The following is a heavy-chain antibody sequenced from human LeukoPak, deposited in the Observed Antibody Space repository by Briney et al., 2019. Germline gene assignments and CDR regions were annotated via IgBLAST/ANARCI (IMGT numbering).Heavy chain of an antibody. Sequence: GGSLRLSCAASGFTFDDYGMSWVRQAPGKGLEWVSGINWNGGSTGYADSVKGRFTISRDNAKNSLYLQTNSLRAEDTALYYCARSRGGATYFDYWGQGTLVTVSS. CDR2: INWNGGST. D-gene: IGHD1-26*01. CDR3: ARSRGGATYFDY. J-gene: IGHJ4*02. CDR1: GFTFDDYG. V-gene: IGHV3-20*04.